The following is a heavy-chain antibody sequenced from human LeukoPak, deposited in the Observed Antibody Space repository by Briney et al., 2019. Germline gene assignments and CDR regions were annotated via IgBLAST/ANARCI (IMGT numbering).Heavy chain of an antibody. V-gene: IGHV4-34*01. J-gene: IGHJ6*03. CDR2: INHSGST. CDR1: GGSFSGYY. Sequence: SETLSLTCAVYGGSFSGYYWSWIRQPPGKGLEWNGEINHSGSTNYNPSLKSRVTISVDTSKNQFSLKLSSVTAADTAVYDCASTLRYFDWLLSSGGYYYYMDVWGKGTTVTISS. D-gene: IGHD3-9*01. CDR3: ASTLRYFDWLLSSGGYYYYMDV.